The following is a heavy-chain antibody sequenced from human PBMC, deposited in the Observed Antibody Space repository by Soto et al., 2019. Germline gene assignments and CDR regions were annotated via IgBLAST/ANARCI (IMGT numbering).Heavy chain of an antibody. V-gene: IGHV1-58*01. J-gene: IGHJ6*02. D-gene: IGHD1-1*01. CDR2: IVVGSGNT. Sequence: SVKVSCKASGFTFTSSAVQWVRQARGQRLEWIGWIVVGSGNTNYAQKFQERVTITRDMSTSTAYMELSSLRSEDTAVYYCAAGTTGNYYYYGMAVWGQGTTVTVSS. CDR1: GFTFTSSA. CDR3: AAGTTGNYYYYGMAV.